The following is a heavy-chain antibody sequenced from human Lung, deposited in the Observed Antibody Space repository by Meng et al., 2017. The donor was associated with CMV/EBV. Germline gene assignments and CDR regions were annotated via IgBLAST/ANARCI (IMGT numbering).Heavy chain of an antibody. D-gene: IGHD3-22*01. CDR1: GFSLSNARMG. Sequence: SGPXLVXPTETLTLTCTVSGFSLSNARMGVSWIRQPPGKALEWLAHIFSNDEKSYSTSLKSRLTISKDTSKSQVVLTMTNMDPVDTATYYCARHLPTYYYDSSGYYYPYYYYGMDVWGQGTTVTVSS. J-gene: IGHJ6*02. CDR2: IFSNDEK. V-gene: IGHV2-26*01. CDR3: ARHLPTYYYDSSGYYYPYYYYGMDV.